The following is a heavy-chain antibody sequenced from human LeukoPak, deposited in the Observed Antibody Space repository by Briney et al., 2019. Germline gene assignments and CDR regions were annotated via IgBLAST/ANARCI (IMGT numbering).Heavy chain of an antibody. CDR2: INPNSGGT. Sequence: ASVKVSCKASGYTFTGYYMHWVRQAPGQGLEWMGWINPNSGGTNYAQKFQGRVTMTRDTSISTAYMELSRLRSDDTAVYYCAREMVDGDQVIGYWGQGTLVTVSS. CDR1: GYTFTGYY. V-gene: IGHV1-2*02. J-gene: IGHJ4*02. D-gene: IGHD4-17*01. CDR3: AREMVDGDQVIGY.